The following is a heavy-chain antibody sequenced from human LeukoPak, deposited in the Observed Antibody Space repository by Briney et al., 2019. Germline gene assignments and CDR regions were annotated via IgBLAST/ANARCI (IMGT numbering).Heavy chain of an antibody. CDR1: GYGFATHW. V-gene: IGHV5-51*01. Sequence: GESLKISCKGSGYGFATHWIGWVRQMPGKGLEWMGIIYPGDSDTRYSPSFQGQVTISADKSISTAYLQWSSLKASDTAMYYCARGPPPDYYDSSGYPPGWFDPWGQGTLVTVSS. CDR3: ARGPPPDYYDSSGYPPGWFDP. CDR2: IYPGDSDT. D-gene: IGHD3-22*01. J-gene: IGHJ5*02.